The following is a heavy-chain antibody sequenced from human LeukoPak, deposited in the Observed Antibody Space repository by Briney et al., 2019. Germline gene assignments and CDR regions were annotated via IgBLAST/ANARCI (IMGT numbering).Heavy chain of an antibody. Sequence: PSETLSLACTVSGYSISSGYYWGWIRQPPGKGLEWIGSIYYSGSTYYNPSLKSRVTISVDTSKNQFSLRLSSVTAADTAVYYCARYPGYCSGGSCYYWFDPWGQGTLVTVSS. CDR2: IYYSGST. J-gene: IGHJ5*02. D-gene: IGHD2-15*01. CDR3: ARYPGYCSGGSCYYWFDP. V-gene: IGHV4-38-2*02. CDR1: GYSISSGYY.